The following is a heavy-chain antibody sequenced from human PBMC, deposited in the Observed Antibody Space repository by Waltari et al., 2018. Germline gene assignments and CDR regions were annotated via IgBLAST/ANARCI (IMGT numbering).Heavy chain of an antibody. CDR1: GDSMSENYW. Sequence: QLQLQQSGPGLVKPSESLSLTCGVSGDSMSENYWWSWVRQSPEKGLEWIGQIHRSGRTYYNPSLENRVSVSMDTSNNKFFLKLSSAIAADTAVYYCARDRGRGLYFDSWGQGTLVTVSP. J-gene: IGHJ4*02. D-gene: IGHD2-15*01. CDR2: IHRSGRT. V-gene: IGHV4-4*02. CDR3: ARDRGRGLYFDS.